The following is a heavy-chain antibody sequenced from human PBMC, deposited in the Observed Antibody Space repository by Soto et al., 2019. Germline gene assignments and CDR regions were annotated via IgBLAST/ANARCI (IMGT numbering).Heavy chain of an antibody. D-gene: IGHD2-15*01. CDR1: GFTFSSYG. J-gene: IGHJ6*02. V-gene: IGHV3-33*01. CDR3: ARSHGYCSGGSCYGGMDV. Sequence: HPGGSLRLSCAASGFTFSSYGMHWVRQAPGKGPEWVAVIWYDGSNKYYADSVKGRFTISRDNSKNTLYLQMISLRAEDTAVYYCARSHGYCSGGSCYGGMDVWGQGTTVTVSS. CDR2: IWYDGSNK.